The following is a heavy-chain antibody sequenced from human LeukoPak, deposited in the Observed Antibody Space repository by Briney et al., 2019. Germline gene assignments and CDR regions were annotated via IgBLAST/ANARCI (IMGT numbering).Heavy chain of an antibody. D-gene: IGHD6-13*01. J-gene: IGHJ5*02. CDR1: GGSISSYY. V-gene: IGHV4-4*07. CDR2: IYTSGST. Sequence: PSETLSLTCTVSGGSISSYYWSWIRQPAGKGLEWIGRIYTSGSTNYNPSLKSRVTMSVDTSKNQFSLKLSSVTAADTAVYYCARDEGQQLGLNWFDPWGQEPWSPSPQ. CDR3: ARDEGQQLGLNWFDP.